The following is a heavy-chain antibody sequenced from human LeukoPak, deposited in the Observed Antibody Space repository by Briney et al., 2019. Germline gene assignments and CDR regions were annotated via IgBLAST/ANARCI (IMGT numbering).Heavy chain of an antibody. CDR3: ARARPGNFWSGYPSDAFDI. J-gene: IGHJ3*02. V-gene: IGHV3-53*01. D-gene: IGHD3-3*01. CDR1: GFTVSNSY. CDR2: IYSGDTGGTT. Sequence: PGGSLRLSCAASGFTVSNSYITWVRQAPGRGLEWVTVIYSGDTGGTTYYADSVKGRFTISRDNSKNTLYLQMNSLRAEDTAVYYCARARPGNFWSGYPSDAFDIWGQGTMVTVSS.